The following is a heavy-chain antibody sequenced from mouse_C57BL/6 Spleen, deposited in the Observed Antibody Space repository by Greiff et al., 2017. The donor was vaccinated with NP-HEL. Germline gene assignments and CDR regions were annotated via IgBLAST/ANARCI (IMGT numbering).Heavy chain of an antibody. CDR1: GYTFTSYW. V-gene: IGHV1-64*01. CDR2: IHPNSGST. D-gene: IGHD1-1*01. CDR3: ASYYYGSSFDY. Sequence: VQLHQPGAELVKPGASVKLSCKASGYTFTSYWMHWVKQRPGQGLEWIGMIHPNSGSTNYNEKFKSKATLTVDKSSSTAYMQRSSLTSEDSAVYYCASYYYGSSFDYWGQGTTLTVSS. J-gene: IGHJ2*01.